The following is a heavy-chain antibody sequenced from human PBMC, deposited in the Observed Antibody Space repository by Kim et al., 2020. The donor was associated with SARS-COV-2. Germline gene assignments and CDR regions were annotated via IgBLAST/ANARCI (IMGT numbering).Heavy chain of an antibody. D-gene: IGHD3-3*01. V-gene: IGHV1-46*01. CDR2: INPNNGGT. J-gene: IGHJ6*02. CDR1: GYTFTSSY. Sequence: ASVKVSCKASGYTFTSSYMHWVRQAPGQGLEWMGIINPNNGGTAYAQRFQGRVTMTRDTSTGTAYMELSSLRAEDTAVYYCAGAGHDFWGGYYKSLRDGMDVWGQGTTVPVSS. CDR3: AGAGHDFWGGYYKSLRDGMDV.